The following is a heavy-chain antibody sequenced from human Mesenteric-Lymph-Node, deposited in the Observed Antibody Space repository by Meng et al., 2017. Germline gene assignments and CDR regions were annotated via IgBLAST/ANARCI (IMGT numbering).Heavy chain of an antibody. V-gene: IGHV4-34*01. Sequence: QVQLQQWGAGLVKPAETLSLTCAGHGGSFSGYYWSWIRQPPGKGLEWIGEINHSGSTNYNPSLKSRVTISVDTSKNQFSLKLSSVTAADTAVYYCARGGGNSWYIDYWGQGTLVTVSS. CDR1: GGSFSGYY. CDR3: ARGGGNSWYIDY. J-gene: IGHJ4*02. CDR2: INHSGST. D-gene: IGHD6-13*01.